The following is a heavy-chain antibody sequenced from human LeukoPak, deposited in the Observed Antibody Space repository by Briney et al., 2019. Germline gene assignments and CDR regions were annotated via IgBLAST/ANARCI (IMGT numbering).Heavy chain of an antibody. CDR2: INHSGST. Sequence: SETLSLTCAVYGGPFSGYYWGWIRQPPGKGLEWIGEINHSGSTNYNPSLKSRVTISVDTSKNQFSLKLSSVTAADTAVYYCAVGDGYNGGDNWGQGTLVTVSS. CDR1: GGPFSGYY. J-gene: IGHJ4*02. V-gene: IGHV4-34*01. D-gene: IGHD5-24*01. CDR3: AVGDGYNGGDN.